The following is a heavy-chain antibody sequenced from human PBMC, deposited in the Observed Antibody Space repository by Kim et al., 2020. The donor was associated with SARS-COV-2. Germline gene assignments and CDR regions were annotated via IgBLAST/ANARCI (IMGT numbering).Heavy chain of an antibody. V-gene: IGHV4-59*08. CDR1: GDSISQYY. J-gene: IGHJ6*02. Sequence: SETLSLTCTVSGDSISQYYWSWIRQPPGKGLEWIGYIYYTGSTSYNPSLKSRVTITVDTSKNQSFLKLNSVTAADTAVYFCARHGFGSGFFYGLGVWGQGTTVTVSS. CDR3: ARHGFGSGFFYGLGV. CDR2: IYYTGST. D-gene: IGHD3-10*01.